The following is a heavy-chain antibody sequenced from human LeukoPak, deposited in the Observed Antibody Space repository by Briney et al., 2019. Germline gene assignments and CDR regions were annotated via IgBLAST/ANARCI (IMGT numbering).Heavy chain of an antibody. D-gene: IGHD3-22*01. V-gene: IGHV3-7*03. CDR1: GFTFNTYW. J-gene: IGHJ6*03. CDR3: ARDTYDSSGYHFYYMDV. Sequence: PGGSLRLSCVVSGFTFNTYWMSWVRQAPGKGLEWVANIKEDGSEKHYGDSVRGRFTISRDNAKNSLYLRMNSLRAEDTALYFCARDTYDSSGYHFYYMDVWGKGTTVTVSS. CDR2: IKEDGSEK.